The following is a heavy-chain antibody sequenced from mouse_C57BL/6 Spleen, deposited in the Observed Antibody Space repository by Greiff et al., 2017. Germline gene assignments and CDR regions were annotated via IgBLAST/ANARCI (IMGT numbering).Heavy chain of an antibody. Sequence: EVQLQQSGPVLVKPGASVKMSCKASGYTFTDYYMNWVKQSHGKSLEWIGVINPYNGGTSYNQKFKGKATLTVDKSSSTAYMELNSLTSEDSAVYYCASSHGSSYRYYFDYWGQGTTLTVSS. CDR3: ASSHGSSYRYYFDY. CDR1: GYTFTDYY. J-gene: IGHJ2*01. CDR2: INPYNGGT. D-gene: IGHD1-1*01. V-gene: IGHV1-19*01.